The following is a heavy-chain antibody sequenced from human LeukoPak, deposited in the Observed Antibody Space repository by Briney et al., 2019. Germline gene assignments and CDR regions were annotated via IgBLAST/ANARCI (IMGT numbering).Heavy chain of an antibody. CDR1: GVTGSDNS. CDR2: ILPDGRP. J-gene: IGHJ4*02. CDR3: ASSRLTMKVPLY. D-gene: IGHD3-22*01. Sequence: PGGSLRLSCAASGVTGSDNSMTWVRQAPGKGLEWVSVILPDGRPFYADSVKGRFSISRDNSKNTLYLQMNSLRAEDTAVFYCASSRLTMKVPLYWGQGTLVTVSS. V-gene: IGHV3-53*01.